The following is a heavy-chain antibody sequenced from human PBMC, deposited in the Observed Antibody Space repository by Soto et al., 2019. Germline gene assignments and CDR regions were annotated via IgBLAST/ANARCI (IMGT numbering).Heavy chain of an antibody. Sequence: QVQLVQSGAAVKKPGSSVKVSCKASGGTFSTSAISWVRQAPGQGLEWVGGIMPVFATPDYAQKFQGRVTSTAHESTTTAYLELISLRTDATAVYYCARDKDRQQLGGNYYYILDVWGQGTAITVSS. CDR2: IMPVFATP. CDR1: GGTFSTSA. J-gene: IGHJ6*02. V-gene: IGHV1-69*12. D-gene: IGHD3-3*02. CDR3: ARDKDRQQLGGNYYYILDV.